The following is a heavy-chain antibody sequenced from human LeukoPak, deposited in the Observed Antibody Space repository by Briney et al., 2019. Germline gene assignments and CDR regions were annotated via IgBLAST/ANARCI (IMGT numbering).Heavy chain of an antibody. D-gene: IGHD6-19*01. J-gene: IGHJ5*02. Sequence: SETLSLTCTVSGGSISSYYWSWIRQPPGKGLEWIGEINHSGSTNYNPSLKSRVTISVDTSKNQFSLKLSSVTAADTAVYYCARGVAVAGTYWFDPWGQGTLVTVSS. CDR2: INHSGST. CDR1: GGSISSYY. V-gene: IGHV4-34*01. CDR3: ARGVAVAGTYWFDP.